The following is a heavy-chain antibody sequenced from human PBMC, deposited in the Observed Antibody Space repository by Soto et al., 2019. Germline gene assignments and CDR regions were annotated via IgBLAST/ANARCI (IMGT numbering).Heavy chain of an antibody. CDR2: INPNSGGT. CDR3: ARTHRGSDMVVAANLIDY. D-gene: IGHD2-15*01. Sequence: ASVKVSCKASGYTFTGYYMHWVRQAPGQGLEWMGWINPNSGGTNYAQKFQGRVTMTRDTSISTAYMELSRLRSDDTAVCYCARTHRGSDMVVAANLIDYWGQGTLVTVYS. V-gene: IGHV1-2*02. J-gene: IGHJ4*02. CDR1: GYTFTGYY.